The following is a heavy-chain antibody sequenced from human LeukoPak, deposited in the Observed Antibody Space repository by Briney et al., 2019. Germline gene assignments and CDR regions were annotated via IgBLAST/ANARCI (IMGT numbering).Heavy chain of an antibody. CDR2: ISGSGGST. CDR3: AKDVRYSSSWYPFDY. Sequence: PGGSLRLSCAASGFTFSSYAMSWVRQAPGKGLEWVSVISGSGGSTSYADSVKGRFTISRDNSKSPLSLQMNSLRAEDTAVYYCAKDVRYSSSWYPFDYWGQGTLVTVSS. V-gene: IGHV3-23*01. J-gene: IGHJ4*02. D-gene: IGHD6-13*01. CDR1: GFTFSSYA.